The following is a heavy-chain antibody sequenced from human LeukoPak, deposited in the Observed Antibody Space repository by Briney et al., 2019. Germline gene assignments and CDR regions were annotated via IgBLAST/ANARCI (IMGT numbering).Heavy chain of an antibody. CDR1: GVTFTDYD. CDR3: VREGEGPLSKDFDY. J-gene: IGHJ4*02. CDR2: IGPHSTFT. V-gene: IGHV1-2*02. Sequence: ASMKVSCKSSGVTFTDYDIHWVRQGPGQGLEWMGYIGPHSTFTSSPQEFQGRVTMTRDASMSTAYMELTRLTSDDTAVYYCVREGEGPLSKDFDYWGQGTLVTVSS. D-gene: IGHD2/OR15-2a*01.